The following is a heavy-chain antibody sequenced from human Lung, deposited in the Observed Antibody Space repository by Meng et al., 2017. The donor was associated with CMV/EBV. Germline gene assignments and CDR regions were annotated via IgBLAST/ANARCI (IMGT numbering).Heavy chain of an antibody. CDR1: GGSFSGYY. CDR3: ARVRGFWSGSRYYYYGMDV. V-gene: IGHV4-34*01. Sequence: GSLRLSCAVYGGSFSGYYWSWIRQPPGKGLEWIGEINHSGSTNYNPSLKSRVTISVDTSKNQFSLKLSSVTAADTAVYYCARVRGFWSGSRYYYYGMDVWGQGTTVTVSS. J-gene: IGHJ6*02. CDR2: INHSGST. D-gene: IGHD3-3*01.